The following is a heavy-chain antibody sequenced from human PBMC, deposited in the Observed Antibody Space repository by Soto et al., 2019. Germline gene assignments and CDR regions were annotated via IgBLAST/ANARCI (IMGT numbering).Heavy chain of an antibody. Sequence: ASVKASCKASGYTFTSYAMNWVRQAPGQGLEWMEWINTNTGNPTYAQGFTGRFVFSLDTSVSTAYLQICSLKAEDTAVYYCARESRRSSSPFDYWGQGTLVTVSS. CDR3: ARESRRSSSPFDY. D-gene: IGHD6-6*01. J-gene: IGHJ4*02. V-gene: IGHV7-4-1*01. CDR1: GYTFTSYA. CDR2: INTNTGNP.